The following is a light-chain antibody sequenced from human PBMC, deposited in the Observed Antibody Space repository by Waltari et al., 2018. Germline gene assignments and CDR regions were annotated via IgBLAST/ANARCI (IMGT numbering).Light chain of an antibody. CDR3: QKYGTLPAT. J-gene: IGKJ1*01. Sequence: EIVLTQSPGTLSLSQGERATLSCRASQSISKYLVWYQQKPGQPPRLLIYETSIRATGIPDRFSGSGSGTDFSLTISRLEPEDFAVYYCQKYGTLPATFGQGTKVEIK. CDR1: QSISKY. V-gene: IGKV3-20*01. CDR2: ETS.